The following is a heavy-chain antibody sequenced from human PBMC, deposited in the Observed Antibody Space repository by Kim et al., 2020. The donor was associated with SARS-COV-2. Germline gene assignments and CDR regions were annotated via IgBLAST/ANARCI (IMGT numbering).Heavy chain of an antibody. J-gene: IGHJ4*02. D-gene: IGHD6-6*01. CDR3: ARDYWTAHPGPDS. V-gene: IGHV3-33*08. CDR2: IWYDGTHD. Sequence: GGSLRLSCAASGFTFSDYGMHWVRQAPGKGLEWVAIIWYDGTHDDYGESVRGRFTISRDNSRNTLYLHMNSLRAEDTAVYYCARDYWTAHPGPDSWGQGTWVTVSS. CDR1: GFTFSDYG.